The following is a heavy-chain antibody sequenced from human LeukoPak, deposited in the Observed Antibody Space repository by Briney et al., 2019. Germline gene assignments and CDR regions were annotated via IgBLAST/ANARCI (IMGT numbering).Heavy chain of an antibody. CDR1: GGSFSGYY. J-gene: IGHJ4*02. Sequence: SETLSLTCAVYGGSFSGYYWSWIRQPPGKGLEWIGEINHSGSTNYNPSLKSRVTISVDTSKNQFSLKLSSVTAADTAVYYCARGFRRYSYGVDYWGRGTLVTVSS. CDR2: INHSGST. V-gene: IGHV4-34*01. CDR3: ARGFRRYSYGVDY. D-gene: IGHD5-18*01.